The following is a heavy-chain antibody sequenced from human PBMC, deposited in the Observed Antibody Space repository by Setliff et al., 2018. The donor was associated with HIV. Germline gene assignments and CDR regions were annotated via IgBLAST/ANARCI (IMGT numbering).Heavy chain of an antibody. CDR1: GGSISSGGYY. CDR2: ISYIGYT. V-gene: IGHV4-31*03. CDR3: ARSRRVLGRGILVGKFDS. Sequence: PSETLSLTCTVSGGSISSGGYYWSWIRQHPGKGLEWIGYISYIGYTYYNPALKSRLTISLYTSKNQFSLKLSSVTAADTAVYYCARSRRVLGRGILVGKFDSWGQGTLVTVSS. J-gene: IGHJ4*02. D-gene: IGHD3-16*01.